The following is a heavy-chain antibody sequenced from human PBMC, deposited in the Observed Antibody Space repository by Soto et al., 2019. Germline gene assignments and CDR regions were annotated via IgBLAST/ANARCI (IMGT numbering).Heavy chain of an antibody. D-gene: IGHD2-8*01. V-gene: IGHV3-23*01. CDR1: GFTFSSDA. Sequence: GGSLRLSCSASGFTFSSDAMSWVRQAPGKGLEWVSAISGSGGSTYYADSVKGRFTISRDNSKNTLYLQMNSLRAEDTAVYYCAKDPGPASDCTNGGCLNYYYYCGMDVWVHGSTVTVSS. CDR2: ISGSGGST. J-gene: IGHJ6*02. CDR3: AKDPGPASDCTNGGCLNYYYYCGMDV.